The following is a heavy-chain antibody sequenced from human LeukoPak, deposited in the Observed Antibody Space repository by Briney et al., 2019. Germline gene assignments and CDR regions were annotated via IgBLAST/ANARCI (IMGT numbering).Heavy chain of an antibody. Sequence: ASVKVSCKASGGTFSSYAISWVRQAPGQGLEWMGRIIPILGIANYAQKFQGRVTITADKSTSTAYMELSSLRSEDTAVYYCARDGATGAFSLFDYWGQGTLVTVSS. CDR1: GGTFSSYA. J-gene: IGHJ4*02. V-gene: IGHV1-69*04. CDR2: IIPILGIA. CDR3: ARDGATGAFSLFDY. D-gene: IGHD1-26*01.